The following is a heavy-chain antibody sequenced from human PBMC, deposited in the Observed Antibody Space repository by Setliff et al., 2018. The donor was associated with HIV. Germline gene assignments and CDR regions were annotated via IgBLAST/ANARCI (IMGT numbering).Heavy chain of an antibody. D-gene: IGHD3-3*01. CDR2: IYTSGST. Sequence: SETLSLTCTVSGGSISSGSYYWSWIRQPAGKGLEWIGHIYTSGSTNYNPSLKSRVTISVDTSKNQFSLKLSSVTAADTAVYYCARAVLGYYDFLSGYSSGYMDVWGKGTTVTVSS. J-gene: IGHJ6*03. V-gene: IGHV4-61*09. CDR3: ARAVLGYYDFLSGYSSGYMDV. CDR1: GGSISSGSYY.